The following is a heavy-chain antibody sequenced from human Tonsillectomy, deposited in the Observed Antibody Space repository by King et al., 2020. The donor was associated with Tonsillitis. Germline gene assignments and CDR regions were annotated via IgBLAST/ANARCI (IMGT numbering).Heavy chain of an antibody. Sequence: QLVQSGAEVKKPGESLKISCKGSGYIFTTYWIGWVRQMPGKGLEWMGVIYPGDSETRYSPSFQGQVTIPADKSISTAYLQWSSLKASDTAMYYCARSLHLDNWSYVWGQGTLVTVSS. CDR2: IYPGDSET. J-gene: IGHJ4*02. D-gene: IGHD1-7*01. CDR1: GYIFTTYW. V-gene: IGHV5-51*03. CDR3: ARSLHLDNWSYV.